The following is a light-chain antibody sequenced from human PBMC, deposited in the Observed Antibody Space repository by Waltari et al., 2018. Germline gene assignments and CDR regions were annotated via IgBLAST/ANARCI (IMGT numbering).Light chain of an antibody. CDR1: QNINSF. J-gene: IGKJ1*01. CDR3: QQSYSTWT. Sequence: DIQMTQSPSSLPASVGDRFTITCRASQNINSFLNWYQQKPGRAPKLLIYAASSLHSGVPSRFSGSGSGTDYTLTISSLQPEDFATYYCQQSYSTWTSGQGTKVEIK. CDR2: AAS. V-gene: IGKV1-39*01.